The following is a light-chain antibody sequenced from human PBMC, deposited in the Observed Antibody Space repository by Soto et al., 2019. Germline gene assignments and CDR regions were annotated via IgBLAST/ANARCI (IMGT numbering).Light chain of an antibody. CDR1: QRVTGSY. Sequence: EIVLTQSPGTLSLSPGERASLSCRSSQRVTGSYLAWYQQKPGQAPRLLIYGASSRATGVPDRFSGSGSGTDFAFTVSRLEPEDVGMYYCHQSCSFPHTFGQGTTRES. J-gene: IGKJ2*01. CDR3: HQSCSFPHT. V-gene: IGKV3-20*01. CDR2: GAS.